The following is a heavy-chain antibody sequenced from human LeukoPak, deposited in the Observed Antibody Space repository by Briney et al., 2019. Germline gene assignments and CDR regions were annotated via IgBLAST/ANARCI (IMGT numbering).Heavy chain of an antibody. CDR1: GGSLSGNY. J-gene: IGHJ4*02. V-gene: IGHV4-4*07. Sequence: SETLSLTCSVSGGSLSGNYWSWVRRSAGRGLEWIGRIYTNGGNNYNPSLRTRVAMSIDTSKNQFSLRMTSVTVADTAVYFCARDAKGTGVAAHFDRWGQGTLVTVSS. D-gene: IGHD6-19*01. CDR2: IYTNGGN. CDR3: ARDAKGTGVAAHFDR.